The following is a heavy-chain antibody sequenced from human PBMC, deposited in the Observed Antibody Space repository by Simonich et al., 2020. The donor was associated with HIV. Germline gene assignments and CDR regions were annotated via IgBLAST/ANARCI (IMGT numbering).Heavy chain of an antibody. J-gene: IGHJ4*02. D-gene: IGHD2-15*01. Sequence: EVQLVESGGGLVQPGGSLRLSCAASGFTFSTYWMSWVRQVPGNGMEGVAKIRTNGSKKYYLDAVKARFTITRDNAKNSLYLQMNSLRAEDTAVYYCARELLQYCSGSSCYYFDYWGQGTLVTVSS. CDR3: ARELLQYCSGSSCYYFDY. CDR1: GFTFSTYW. CDR2: IRTNGSKK. V-gene: IGHV3-7*01.